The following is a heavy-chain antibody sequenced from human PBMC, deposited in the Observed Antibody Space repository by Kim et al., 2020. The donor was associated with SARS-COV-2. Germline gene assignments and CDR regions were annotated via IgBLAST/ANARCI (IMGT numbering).Heavy chain of an antibody. J-gene: IGHJ4*02. CDR3: ARVIWGTYRYTDY. V-gene: IGHV7-4-1*02. Sequence: YAQAVTGRFVFSVDTSVTTAYLQISSLEAEDTALYYCARVIWGTYRYTDYWGQGTLVTVSS. D-gene: IGHD3-16*02.